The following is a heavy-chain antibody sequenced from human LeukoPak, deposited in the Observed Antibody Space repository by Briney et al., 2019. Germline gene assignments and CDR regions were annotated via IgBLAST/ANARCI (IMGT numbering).Heavy chain of an antibody. CDR1: GGTFSSYT. CDR3: ARSPLFNIAAATDNRFDP. D-gene: IGHD6-13*01. V-gene: IGHV1-69*02. CDR2: IIPILGIA. J-gene: IGHJ5*02. Sequence: SVKVSCKASGGTFSSYTISWVRQAPGQGLEWMGRIIPILGIANYAQKFQGRVTITADKSTSTAYMELSSLRSEDTAVYYCARSPLFNIAAATDNRFDPWGQGTLVTVSS.